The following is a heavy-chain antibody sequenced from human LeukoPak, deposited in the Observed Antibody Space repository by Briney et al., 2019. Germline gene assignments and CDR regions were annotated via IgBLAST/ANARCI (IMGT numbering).Heavy chain of an antibody. V-gene: IGHV3-21*01. CDR3: ARGSRFGVFERDAFDI. D-gene: IGHD3-3*01. CDR2: ISISSNYI. CDR1: GFTLTSFA. J-gene: IGHJ3*02. Sequence: GGSLRLSCAASGFTLTSFAMSWVRQAPGKGLEWVSSISISSNYIYYTDSVKGRFTISRDNAKNSLYLQMKSLRAEDTAVYYCARGSRFGVFERDAFDIWGQGTMVSVCS.